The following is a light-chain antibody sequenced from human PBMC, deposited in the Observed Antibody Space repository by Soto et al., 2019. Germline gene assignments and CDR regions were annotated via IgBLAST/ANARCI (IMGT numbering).Light chain of an antibody. CDR1: SSDVGGYNF. CDR3: SSYTSSSTQV. Sequence: QSVLTQPASVSGSPGQSITISCTGTSSDVGGYNFVSWYQQHPGKAPKFLIYDVSNRPSGVSTRFSGSKSGNTASLTISGLQAEDEAEYYCSSYTSSSTQVFGTGTKVTV. J-gene: IGLJ1*01. V-gene: IGLV2-14*03. CDR2: DVS.